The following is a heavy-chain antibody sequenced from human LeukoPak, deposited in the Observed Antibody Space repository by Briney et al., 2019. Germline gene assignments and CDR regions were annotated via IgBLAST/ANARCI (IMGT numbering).Heavy chain of an antibody. CDR3: ARHPTPPGRRTKKYYYYYYYMDV. Sequence: SETLSLTCTVSGGSISSGTYFWTWIRQPAGKGLEWIGRIYTSGSTNYNPSLKSRVTISVDTSKNQFSLKLSSVTAADTAVYYCARHPTPPGRRTKKYYYYYYYMDVWGKGTTVTISS. CDR2: IYTSGST. D-gene: IGHD1-14*01. J-gene: IGHJ6*03. CDR1: GGSISSGTYF. V-gene: IGHV4-61*02.